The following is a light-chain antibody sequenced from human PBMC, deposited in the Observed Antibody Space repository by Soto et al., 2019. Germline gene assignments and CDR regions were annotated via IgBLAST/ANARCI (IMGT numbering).Light chain of an antibody. Sequence: QSALTQPASVSGSPGQSITISCTGTSSDVGDYNYVSWYQQHPGKAPKLMIYEVSNRPLGVSNRFSGSKSGNTASLTISGLQAEDEADYYCSSYTSSSTLGFGGGTKLTVL. V-gene: IGLV2-14*01. CDR3: SSYTSSSTLG. CDR2: EVS. J-gene: IGLJ3*02. CDR1: SSDVGDYNY.